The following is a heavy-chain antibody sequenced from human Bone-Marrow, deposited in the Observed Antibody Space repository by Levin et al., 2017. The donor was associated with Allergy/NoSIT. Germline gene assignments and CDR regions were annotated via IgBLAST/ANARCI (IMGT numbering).Heavy chain of an antibody. V-gene: IGHV3-7*01. J-gene: IGHJ6*02. D-gene: IGHD4-17*01. Sequence: GGSLRLSCAASGFTFSSYWMSWVRQAPGKGLEWVANIKQDGSEKYYVDSVKGRFTISRDNAKNSLYLQMNSLRAEDTAVYYCARGSTGWVYYYYGMDVWGQGTTVTVSS. CDR1: GFTFSSYW. CDR2: IKQDGSEK. CDR3: ARGSTGWVYYYYGMDV.